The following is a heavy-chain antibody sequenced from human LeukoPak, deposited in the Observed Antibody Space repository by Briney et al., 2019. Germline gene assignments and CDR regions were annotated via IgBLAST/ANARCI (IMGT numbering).Heavy chain of an antibody. CDR1: GLTFCSYT. D-gene: IGHD3-10*01. Sequence: GGSLRLSGAASGLTFCSYTMSWVRQAQGKGLEWGSAISGSGGSTSYADSVKGRFTISRDNSKNTLYLQMNSLRAEDTAVHYCAKTPIYSINYGSGSYYNGWGQGTLVTVSS. CDR2: ISGSGGST. V-gene: IGHV3-23*01. J-gene: IGHJ4*02. CDR3: AKTPIYSINYGSGSYYNG.